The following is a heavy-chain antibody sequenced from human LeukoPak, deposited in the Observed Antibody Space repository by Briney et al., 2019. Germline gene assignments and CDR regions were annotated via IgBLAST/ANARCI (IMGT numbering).Heavy chain of an antibody. Sequence: SETLSLTCTVSGGSISSYYWSWIRQPPGKGLEWIGYIYYSGSTNYNPSLKSRVTIPVDTSKNQFSLKLSSVTAADTAVYYCARASASSGWSFRYYYYYGMDVWGQGTTVTVSS. D-gene: IGHD6-19*01. CDR3: ARASASSGWSFRYYYYYGMDV. J-gene: IGHJ6*02. V-gene: IGHV4-59*01. CDR2: IYYSGST. CDR1: GGSISSYY.